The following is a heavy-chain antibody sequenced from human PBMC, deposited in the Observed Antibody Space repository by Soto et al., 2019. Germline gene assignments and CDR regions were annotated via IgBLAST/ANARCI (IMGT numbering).Heavy chain of an antibody. D-gene: IGHD5-18*01. Sequence: SLTCAVYGGSFSSYHWSWIRQPPGKGLEWIGEINVIGSTNYNPSLKSRVTISVDTPKNQFSLKLTSMTAADTAVYYCARGYDTALAPIFWGQGSLVTVSS. J-gene: IGHJ4*02. CDR3: ARGYDTALAPIF. CDR1: GGSFSSYH. V-gene: IGHV4-34*01. CDR2: INVIGST.